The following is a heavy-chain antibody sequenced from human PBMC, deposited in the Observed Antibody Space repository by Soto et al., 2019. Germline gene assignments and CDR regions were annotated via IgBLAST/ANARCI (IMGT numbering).Heavy chain of an antibody. V-gene: IGHV1-24*01. D-gene: IGHD2-15*01. J-gene: IGHJ6*02. CDR2: FDPEDGET. CDR1: GYTLTELS. CDR3: ATDPRRQYCSGGSCYYYYYGMDV. Sequence: QVQLVQSGAEVKKPGASVKVSCKVSGYTLTELSMHWVRQAPGKGLEWMGGFDPEDGETIYAQKFQGRVTMTEDTSTDTAYMEMSSLRSEDTAVYYCATDPRRQYCSGGSCYYYYYGMDVWGQGTTVTVSS.